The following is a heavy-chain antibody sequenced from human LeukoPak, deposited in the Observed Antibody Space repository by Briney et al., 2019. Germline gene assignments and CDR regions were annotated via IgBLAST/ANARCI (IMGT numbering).Heavy chain of an antibody. CDR1: GFTFSSHG. J-gene: IGHJ4*02. Sequence: GGSLRLSCAASGFTFSSHGMSWVRQAPDKGVEWISGVSTSGGSVYYANSVKGRFTISRDNSKNTLYLQMNSLRAEDTAVYYCAKEPYSGSQLLDYWGQGTLVTVSS. CDR2: VSTSGGSV. V-gene: IGHV3-23*01. D-gene: IGHD1-26*01. CDR3: AKEPYSGSQLLDY.